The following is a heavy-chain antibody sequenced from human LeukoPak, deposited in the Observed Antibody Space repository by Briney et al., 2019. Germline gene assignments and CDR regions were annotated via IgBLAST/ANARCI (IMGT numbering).Heavy chain of an antibody. CDR3: ATLNHGDIVVVPAVYDY. Sequence: SVKVSCKASGGTFSSYAISWVRQAPGQGLEWMGRIIPILGIANYAQKFQGRVTITADKSTGTAYMELSSLRSEDTAVYYCATLNHGDIVVVPAVYDYWGQGTLVTVSS. D-gene: IGHD2-2*01. J-gene: IGHJ4*02. V-gene: IGHV1-69*04. CDR2: IIPILGIA. CDR1: GGTFSSYA.